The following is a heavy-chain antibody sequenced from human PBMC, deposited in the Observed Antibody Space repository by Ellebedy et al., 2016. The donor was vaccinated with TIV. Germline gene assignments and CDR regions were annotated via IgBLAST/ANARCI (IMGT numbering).Heavy chain of an antibody. V-gene: IGHV3-66*01. CDR2: LYPDAKT. Sequence: GESLKISCEASGIIVSDYFMNWVRQAPGKGLEWVSVLYPDAKTNYTASVNGRFIVSRGSSKNTLYLQMNSLPAEDMAVYYCARDPGGGGDFGDNWFDPWGQGTLVTVSS. CDR3: ARDPGGGGDFGDNWFDP. D-gene: IGHD2-21*01. J-gene: IGHJ5*02. CDR1: GIIVSDYF.